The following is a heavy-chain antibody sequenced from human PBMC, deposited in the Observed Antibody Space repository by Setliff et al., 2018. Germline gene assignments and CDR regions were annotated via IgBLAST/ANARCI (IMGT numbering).Heavy chain of an antibody. J-gene: IGHJ6*03. Sequence: PSETLSLTCTVSGGSVGNSHYYWSWIRQPAGKGLEWLGQIYTSWSTNYNPSLKGRATLSIDASKRQFSLKLTSVTAADTAVYYCARMSGFQYMDVWGKGTTVTVSS. CDR3: ARMSGFQYMDV. D-gene: IGHD3-3*01. CDR1: GGSVGNSHYY. CDR2: IYTSWST. V-gene: IGHV4-61*09.